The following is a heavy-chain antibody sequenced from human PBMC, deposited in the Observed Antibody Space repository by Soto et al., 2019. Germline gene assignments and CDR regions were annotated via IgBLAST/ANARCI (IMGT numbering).Heavy chain of an antibody. CDR1: GYSFTSYW. CDR2: IYPGDSDT. Sequence: GESLKISCKGSGYSFTSYWIGWVRQMPGKGLEWMGIIYPGDSDTRYSPSFQGQVTISADKSISTAYLQWSSLMASDTAMYYCARLPLTVSTYFYYYYMDVWGKGTTVTVSS. J-gene: IGHJ6*03. CDR3: ARLPLTVSTYFYYYYMDV. V-gene: IGHV5-51*01. D-gene: IGHD4-4*01.